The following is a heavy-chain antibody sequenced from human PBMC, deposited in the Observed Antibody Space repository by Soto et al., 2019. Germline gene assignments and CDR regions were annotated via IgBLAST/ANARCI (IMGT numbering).Heavy chain of an antibody. Sequence: PSETLSLTCTVSGDSISSYYWSWIRQSAGKGLEWIGRMYSSGNINYNPSLKSRVTMSVDTSKKQFSLRLTSVSAADTAIYFCARDSGSYYGYDYWGPGNSGHRLL. CDR1: GDSISSYY. J-gene: IGHJ4*02. CDR3: ARDSGSYYGYDY. D-gene: IGHD1-26*01. V-gene: IGHV4-4*07. CDR2: MYSSGNI.